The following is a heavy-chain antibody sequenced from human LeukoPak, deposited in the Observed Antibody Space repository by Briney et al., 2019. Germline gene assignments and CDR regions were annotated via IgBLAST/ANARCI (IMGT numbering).Heavy chain of an antibody. CDR2: ISSTGGTT. Sequence: GGSLRLSCAASGFTFSSYGMSWVRQAPGKGLEWVSSISSTGGTTYYADSVKGRFTISRDNSKNTLYLQMNSLRAEDMAIYYCAKNGDRGAYCSGGTCYPYFYYYMDVWGKGTTVTFSS. CDR3: AKNGDRGAYCSGGTCYPYFYYYMDV. CDR1: GFTFSSYG. V-gene: IGHV3-23*01. J-gene: IGHJ6*03. D-gene: IGHD2-15*01.